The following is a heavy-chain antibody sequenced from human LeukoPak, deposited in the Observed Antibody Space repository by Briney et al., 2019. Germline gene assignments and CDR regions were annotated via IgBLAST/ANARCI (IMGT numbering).Heavy chain of an antibody. J-gene: IGHJ4*02. CDR1: GYTFTSYG. CDR3: ARRGIGDFWSGYGPFDY. Sequence: GASVKVSCKASGYTFTSYGISWVRQAPGQGLEWMGWISAYNGNTNYAQKFQGRVTITADKSTSTAYMELSSLRSEDTAVYYCARRGIGDFWSGYGPFDYWGQGTLVTVSS. CDR2: ISAYNGNT. V-gene: IGHV1-18*01. D-gene: IGHD3-3*01.